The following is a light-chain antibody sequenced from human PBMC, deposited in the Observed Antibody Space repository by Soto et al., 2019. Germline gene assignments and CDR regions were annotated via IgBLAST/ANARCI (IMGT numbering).Light chain of an antibody. V-gene: IGKV1-39*01. CDR2: AAS. CDR3: QQSYSTPWT. J-gene: IGKJ1*01. Sequence: DTQMTQSPSSLSSSVGGRVTITCRASQSISSYLNWYQQKPGKAPKLLIYAASSLQSGVPSRFSGSGSGTDFTLTISSLQPEDFATYYCQQSYSTPWTFGQGTKVDI. CDR1: QSISSY.